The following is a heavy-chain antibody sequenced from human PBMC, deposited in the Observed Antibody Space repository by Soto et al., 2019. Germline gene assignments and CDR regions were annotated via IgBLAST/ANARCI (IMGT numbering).Heavy chain of an antibody. J-gene: IGHJ2*01. CDR1: GGSISSGGYY. CDR3: ARDLCGVRGVENWYFDL. D-gene: IGHD3-10*01. V-gene: IGHV4-31*03. CDR2: IYYSGST. Sequence: QVQLEESGPGLVKPSQTLSLTCTVSGGSISSGGYYWSWIRQHPGKGLVWIGYIYYSGSTYYNPSLKCRVTISVDTSKNQFSLKLSSVTAADTAVYYCARDLCGVRGVENWYFDLWGRGTLVTVSS.